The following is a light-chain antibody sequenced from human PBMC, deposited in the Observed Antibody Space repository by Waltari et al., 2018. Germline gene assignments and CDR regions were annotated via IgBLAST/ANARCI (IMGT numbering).Light chain of an antibody. V-gene: IGLV1-47*01. CDR2: RDD. J-gene: IGLJ3*02. CDR3: AAWDDSLSGQVL. CDR1: NSNIGKNF. Sequence: QSVLTQPPSASGTPGQRVTISCSGSNSNIGKNFVYWYQQLAGTAPKLLVYRDDHGPAGVPDRCSGSKSGTSASLAITGLRSDDEADYYGAAWDDSLSGQVLFGGGTKLTVL.